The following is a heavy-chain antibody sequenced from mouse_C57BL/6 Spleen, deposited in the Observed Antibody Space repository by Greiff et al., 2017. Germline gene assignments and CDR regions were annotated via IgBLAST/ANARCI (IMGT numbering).Heavy chain of an antibody. CDR2: IYPRDGST. D-gene: IGHD2-12*01. Sequence: QVQLQQSGPELVKPGASVKLSCKASGYTFTSYDINWVKQRPGQGLEWIGWIYPRDGSTKYNEKFKGKATFTVDTSSSTAYMELHSLTSEDSAVYFCSAYYSYYAMDYWGQGTSVTVSS. CDR3: SAYYSYYAMDY. J-gene: IGHJ4*01. V-gene: IGHV1-85*01. CDR1: GYTFTSYD.